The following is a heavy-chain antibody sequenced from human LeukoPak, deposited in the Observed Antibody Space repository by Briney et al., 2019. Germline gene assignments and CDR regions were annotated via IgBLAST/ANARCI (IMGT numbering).Heavy chain of an antibody. CDR3: AKDPSRFTFEWYGHFDL. Sequence: GGSLRLSCAASGFTFDDYAMHWVRLAPGKGLEWVSLISGEGGSTYYTDSVKGRFTISRDKSKNSLYLQMNSQRTGDTALYYCAKDPSRFTFEWYGHFDLGGRGTLVTVSS. V-gene: IGHV3-43*02. CDR1: GFTFDDYA. D-gene: IGHD3-16*01. CDR2: ISGEGGST. J-gene: IGHJ2*01.